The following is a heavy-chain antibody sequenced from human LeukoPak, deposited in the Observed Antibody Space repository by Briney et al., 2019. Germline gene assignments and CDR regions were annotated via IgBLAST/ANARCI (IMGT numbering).Heavy chain of an antibody. V-gene: IGHV1-8*02. CDR2: MNPNSGNT. CDR1: GYTFTSYY. Sequence: ASVKVSCKASGYTFTSYYMHWVRQATGQGLEWMGWMNPNSGNTGYAQKFQGRVTMTRNTSISTAYMELSSLRSEDTAVYYCARTGPDGSSGYYYAGPYFDYWGQGTLVTVSS. J-gene: IGHJ4*02. CDR3: ARTGPDGSSGYYYAGPYFDY. D-gene: IGHD3-22*01.